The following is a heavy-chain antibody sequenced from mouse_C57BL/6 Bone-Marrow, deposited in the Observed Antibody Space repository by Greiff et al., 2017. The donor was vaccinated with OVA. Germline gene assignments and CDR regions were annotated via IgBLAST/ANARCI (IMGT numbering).Heavy chain of an antibody. V-gene: IGHV6-6*01. D-gene: IGHD1-1*01. CDR1: GFNFSDAW. CDR2: IRNKANNHAT. J-gene: IGHJ2*01. Sequence: EVQGVESGGGLVQPGGSMKLSCAASGFNFSDAWMDWVRQSPEQGLEWVAEIRNKANNHATYYAESVKGRFTISRDDSNSSVYLQMNSLRAEDTGIYYCTQSSYYGSSYYFDYWGQGTTLTVSS. CDR3: TQSSYYGSSYYFDY.